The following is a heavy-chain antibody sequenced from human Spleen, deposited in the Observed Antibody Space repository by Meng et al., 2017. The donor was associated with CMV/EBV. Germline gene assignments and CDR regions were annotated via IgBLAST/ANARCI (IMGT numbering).Heavy chain of an antibody. CDR3: ARDSMAATGWYLDL. Sequence: ASGYTFTSYGISWVRQVPGQGLEWMGWINAYIGSTNYAQKVQDRVTMTTDTSTNTAYMELRSLRSDDTAVYYCARDSMAATGWYLDLWGRGTLVTVSS. CDR1: GYTFTSYG. D-gene: IGHD2-15*01. J-gene: IGHJ2*01. V-gene: IGHV1-18*01. CDR2: INAYIGST.